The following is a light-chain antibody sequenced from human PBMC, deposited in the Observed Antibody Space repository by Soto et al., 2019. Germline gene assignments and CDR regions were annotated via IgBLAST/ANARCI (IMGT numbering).Light chain of an antibody. V-gene: IGKV3-15*01. CDR3: QQYDNWRWT. J-gene: IGKJ1*01. CDR2: GAS. CDR1: ESVHTN. Sequence: LVMTQSPATLSVSPGERATLSCRASESVHTNLAWYQQKPGQAPRLLIYGASTRATGVPARFSGSGSGTEFTLTITSLQSEDFAVYYCQQYDNWRWTFGQGTRWIS.